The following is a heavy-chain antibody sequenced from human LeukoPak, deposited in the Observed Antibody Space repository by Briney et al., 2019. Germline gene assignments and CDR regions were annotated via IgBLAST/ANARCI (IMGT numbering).Heavy chain of an antibody. CDR3: ARGEQFIDY. J-gene: IGHJ4*02. D-gene: IGHD1-26*01. V-gene: IGHV3-48*03. CDR2: ISSSGSAI. CDR1: GFTFSSHE. Sequence: QPGGSLRLSCAASGFTFSSHEMNWVRQAPGKGLEWVSYISSSGSAIYYAASVKGRFTISRDNSKNTLYLQMNSLRAEDTAVYYCARGEQFIDYWGQGTLVTVSS.